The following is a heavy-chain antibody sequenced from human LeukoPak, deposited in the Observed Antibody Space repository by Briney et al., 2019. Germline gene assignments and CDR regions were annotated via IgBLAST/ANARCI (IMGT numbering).Heavy chain of an antibody. CDR3: AKDWFATTDY. Sequence: GGSLRLPCAASGFPFSVAWMHWFRQVPGKGLMWVSRITTDETTTYADSVRGRFSISRDNAKNTVYLQMNSLRVEDTAVYYCAKDWFATTDYWGQGILVTVSS. V-gene: IGHV3-74*01. CDR1: GFPFSVAW. CDR2: ITTDETT. J-gene: IGHJ4*02. D-gene: IGHD1/OR15-1a*01.